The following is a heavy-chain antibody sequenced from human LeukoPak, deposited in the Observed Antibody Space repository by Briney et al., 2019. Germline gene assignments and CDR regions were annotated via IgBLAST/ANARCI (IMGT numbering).Heavy chain of an antibody. J-gene: IGHJ5*02. V-gene: IGHV4-34*01. D-gene: IGHD4-17*01. CDR2: IYYSGST. CDR1: GGSFSGYY. CDR3: VRLGIYGDYVEWFDP. Sequence: PSETLSLTCAVYGGSFSGYYWSWIRQPPGKGLEWIGTIYYSGSTYYNPSLKSRVTISVDSKNQFSLKLSSVTAADTAVYYCVRLGIYGDYVEWFDPWGQGTLVIVSA.